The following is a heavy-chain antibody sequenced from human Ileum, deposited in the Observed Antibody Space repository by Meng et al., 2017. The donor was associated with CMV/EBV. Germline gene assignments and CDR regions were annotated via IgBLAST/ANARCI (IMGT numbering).Heavy chain of an antibody. CDR3: ARGHCSSTSCYYYFDY. CDR2: ISYDGSNK. J-gene: IGHJ4*02. CDR1: GFTFSSYA. V-gene: IGHV3-30*04. Sequence: GGSLRLSCAASGFTFSSYAMHWVRQAPGKGLEWVAVISYDGSNKYYADSVKGRFTISRDNSKNTLYLQMNSLRAEDTAVYYCARGHCSSTSCYYYFDYWGQGTLVTVSS. D-gene: IGHD2-2*01.